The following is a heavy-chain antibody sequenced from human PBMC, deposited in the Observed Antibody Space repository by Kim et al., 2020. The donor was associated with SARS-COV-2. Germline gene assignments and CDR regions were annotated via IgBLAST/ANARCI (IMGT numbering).Heavy chain of an antibody. D-gene: IGHD2-8*01. CDR3: ARSRYCTNGVCQRSLWFDP. Sequence: ASVKVSCKASGYTFTSYAMHWVRQAPGQRLEWMGWINAGNGNTKYSQKFQGRVTITRDTSASTAYMELSSLRSEDTAVYYCARSRYCTNGVCQRSLWFDPWGQGTLVTVSS. J-gene: IGHJ5*02. CDR2: INAGNGNT. V-gene: IGHV1-3*01. CDR1: GYTFTSYA.